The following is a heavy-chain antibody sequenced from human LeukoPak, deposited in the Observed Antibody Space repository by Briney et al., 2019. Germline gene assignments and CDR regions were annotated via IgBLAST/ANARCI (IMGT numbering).Heavy chain of an antibody. J-gene: IGHJ4*02. Sequence: SETLSLTCTVSSGSISSYYWSWIRQPAGKGLEWIGRIYTSGSTNYNPSLKSRVTISVDKSKNQFSLKLSSVTAADTAVYYCARDVGADVWGMFYFDYWGQGTLVTVSS. CDR3: ARDVGADVWGMFYFDY. D-gene: IGHD3-16*01. CDR2: IYTSGST. CDR1: SGSISSYY. V-gene: IGHV4-4*07.